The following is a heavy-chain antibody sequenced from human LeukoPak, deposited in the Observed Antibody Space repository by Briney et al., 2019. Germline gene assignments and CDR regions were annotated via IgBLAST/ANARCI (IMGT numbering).Heavy chain of an antibody. D-gene: IGHD1/OR15-1a*01. J-gene: IGHJ4*02. CDR1: GGSISGYY. V-gene: IGHV4-34*01. CDR3: ARRGVTGTSKKIDY. CDR2: INHSGST. Sequence: SETLSLTCTVSGGSISGYYWSWIRQPPGKGLEWIGEINHSGSTNYNPSLKSRVTISVDTSKNQFSLKLSSVTAADTAVYYCARRGVTGTSKKIDYWGQGTLVTVSS.